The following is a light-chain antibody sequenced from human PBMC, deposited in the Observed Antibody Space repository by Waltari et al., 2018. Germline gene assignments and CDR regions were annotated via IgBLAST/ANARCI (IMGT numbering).Light chain of an antibody. CDR3: SSQSSNDVVL. CDR2: DVS. Sequence: QSALTQPASVSGSPGQSVTLSCAGTSNDVGGYNSVSWYQEHPGQAPRVIIYDVSDRPSGVSDRFSGFKSGNTASLTISGLQAEDEADYYCSSQSSNDVVLFGGGTKLTVL. CDR1: SNDVGGYNS. V-gene: IGLV2-14*01. J-gene: IGLJ2*01.